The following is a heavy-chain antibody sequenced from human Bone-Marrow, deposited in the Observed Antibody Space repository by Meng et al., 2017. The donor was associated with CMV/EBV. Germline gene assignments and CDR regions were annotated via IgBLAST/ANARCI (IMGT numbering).Heavy chain of an antibody. J-gene: IGHJ6*02. V-gene: IGHV4-34*01. D-gene: IGHD2-2*01. Sequence: SQTLSLTCAVYGGSFSGYYWSWIRQPPGKGLEWIGEINHSGSTNYNPPLKSRVTISVDTSKNQFSLKLSSVTAADTAVYYCARRGASIVVVPAARQRGYYYGMDVWGQGTTVTVSS. CDR2: INHSGST. CDR3: ARRGASIVVVPAARQRGYYYGMDV. CDR1: GGSFSGYY.